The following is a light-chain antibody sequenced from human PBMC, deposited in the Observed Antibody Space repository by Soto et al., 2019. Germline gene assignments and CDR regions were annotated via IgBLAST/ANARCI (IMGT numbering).Light chain of an antibody. CDR2: GAS. V-gene: IGKV3-15*01. Sequence: EIVMTQSPATLSVSPGERATLSCSASQSVSSNLAWYQQKPGQAPRLLIYGASTMATGIPGRFSGSGSGTEFTLTISSLQSEDFAVYYCQQYNNWPPGTFGPGTKVEIK. J-gene: IGKJ1*01. CDR1: QSVSSN. CDR3: QQYNNWPPGT.